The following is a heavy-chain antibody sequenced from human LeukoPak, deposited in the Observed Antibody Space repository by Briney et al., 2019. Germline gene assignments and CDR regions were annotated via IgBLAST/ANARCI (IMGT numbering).Heavy chain of an antibody. CDR3: ARASGYSYGTAYYFDY. Sequence: GGSLRLSCAASGFTFSDYYMTWIRQAQGKGLEWVSYISSSGTTISYADSVKGRFTISRDNAKTSLYLQMNSLRAEDTSLYYCARASGYSYGTAYYFDYWGQGTLVTVSS. D-gene: IGHD5-18*01. CDR1: GFTFSDYY. CDR2: ISSSGTTI. V-gene: IGHV3-11*04. J-gene: IGHJ4*02.